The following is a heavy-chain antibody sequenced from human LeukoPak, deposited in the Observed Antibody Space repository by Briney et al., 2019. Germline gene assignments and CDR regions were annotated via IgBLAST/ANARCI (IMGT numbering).Heavy chain of an antibody. CDR2: SRKRGNEYVT. Sequence: GGSLRLSCVASGFTLSDHNMDWVRQATGKGLEWVGRSRKRGNEYVTENAASVKGRLTISRDDSNNSLYLQMNSLRTEDTAVYYCAREGYNYGSDAFDIWGQGTMVTVSS. CDR3: AREGYNYGSDAFDI. J-gene: IGHJ3*02. V-gene: IGHV3-72*01. CDR1: GFTLSDHN. D-gene: IGHD5-18*01.